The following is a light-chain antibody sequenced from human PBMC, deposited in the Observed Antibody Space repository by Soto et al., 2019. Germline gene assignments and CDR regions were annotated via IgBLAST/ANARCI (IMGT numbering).Light chain of an antibody. V-gene: IGKV1-39*01. CDR1: QSIATF. Sequence: DLQLTQSPSSLSASVGDRVTITCRSSQSIATFLNWYQQVPGKPPKLLIYGASTLLSGVPSRFSGGGSGTDFTLTITSLQSEDFATYYCQHTYNLPLTFGRGTKVEI. CDR3: QHTYNLPLT. CDR2: GAS. J-gene: IGKJ1*01.